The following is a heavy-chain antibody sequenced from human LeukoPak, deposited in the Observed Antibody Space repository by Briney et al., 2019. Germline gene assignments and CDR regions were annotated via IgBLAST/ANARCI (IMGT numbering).Heavy chain of an antibody. CDR3: ACPAYSGDY. J-gene: IGHJ4*02. CDR1: GGSFSGYY. CDR2: INHSGST. D-gene: IGHD6-13*01. V-gene: IGHV4-34*01. Sequence: SETLSLTCAVYGGSFSGYYWGWIRQPPGKGLEWIGEINHSGSTNYNPSLKSRVTISVDTSKNQFSLKLSSVTAADTAVYYCACPAYSGDYWGQGTLVTVSS.